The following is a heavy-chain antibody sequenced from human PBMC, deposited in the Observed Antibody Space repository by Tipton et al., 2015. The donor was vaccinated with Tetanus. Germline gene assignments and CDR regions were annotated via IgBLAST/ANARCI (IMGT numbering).Heavy chain of an antibody. CDR2: LWYDGSNK. Sequence: SLRLSCAASGFTFTNYAMHWVRQSPGKGLEWVAFLWYDGSNKHYGDSVKGRFSISRDNSENTLYLQMDSLRAEDTATYYCAGDPPQSGFAFAVWGQGTMVTVSS. CDR3: AGDPPQSGFAFAV. V-gene: IGHV3-33*08. CDR1: GFTFTNYA. J-gene: IGHJ3*01. D-gene: IGHD6-25*01.